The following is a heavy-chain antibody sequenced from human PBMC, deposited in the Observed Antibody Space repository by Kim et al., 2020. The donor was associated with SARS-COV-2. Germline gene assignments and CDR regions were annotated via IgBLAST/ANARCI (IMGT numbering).Heavy chain of an antibody. Sequence: GGSLRLSCAASGFTFSSYAMSWVRQAPGKGLEWVSAISGSGGSTYYADSVKGRFTISRDNSKNTLYLQMNSLRAEDTAVYYCAKNLGWFLEWFNYYYGMDVWGQGTTVTVSS. D-gene: IGHD3-3*01. V-gene: IGHV3-23*01. CDR3: AKNLGWFLEWFNYYYGMDV. CDR2: ISGSGGST. J-gene: IGHJ6*02. CDR1: GFTFSSYA.